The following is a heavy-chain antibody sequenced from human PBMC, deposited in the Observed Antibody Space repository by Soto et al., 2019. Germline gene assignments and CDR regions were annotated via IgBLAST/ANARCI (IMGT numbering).Heavy chain of an antibody. J-gene: IGHJ4*02. CDR3: ASSHAGAHITAAVH. CDR2: VHYSGST. V-gene: IGHV4-59*12. CDR1: GGSISSYY. D-gene: IGHD6-13*01. Sequence: PSETLSLTCTVSGGSISSYYWSWIRQPPGKGLEWIGYVHYSGSTNYNPSLKSRVTILVDTSKNQFSLKLSSVTAADTAVYYCASSHAGAHITAAVHWGQGTLVTVSS.